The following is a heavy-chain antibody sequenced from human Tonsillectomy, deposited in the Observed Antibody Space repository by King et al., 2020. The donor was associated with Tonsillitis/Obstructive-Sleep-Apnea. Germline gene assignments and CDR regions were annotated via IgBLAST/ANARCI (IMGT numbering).Heavy chain of an antibody. CDR1: GFTFNFYS. V-gene: IGHV3-48*02. Sequence: DVQLVESGGGLIQPGGSLRLSCAASGFTFNFYSMDWVRQAPGKGLEWVSYISGSGNTIYYADSVKGRFTISRDNAKSSLYLQMNPLRDEDTAVYYCTRDIRGNYDFWTGYPGYWGQGTLVTVSS. D-gene: IGHD3-3*01. J-gene: IGHJ4*02. CDR3: TRDIRGNYDFWTGYPGY. CDR2: ISGSGNTI.